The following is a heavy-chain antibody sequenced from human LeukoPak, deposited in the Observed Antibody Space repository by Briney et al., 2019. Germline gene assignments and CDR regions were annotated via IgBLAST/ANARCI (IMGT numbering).Heavy chain of an antibody. CDR2: IKSDGTGI. Sequence: PGGSLRLSCTTSGFTFSNYWMYWVRQAPGKGLMRVSRIKSDGTGITYTDSVEGRFTISRDNAKNTLYLQMNSLRDEDTAVYYCVRGQTIDYWGQGTLVTVSS. V-gene: IGHV3-74*01. CDR1: GFTFSNYW. CDR3: VRGQTIDY. J-gene: IGHJ4*02. D-gene: IGHD3-3*01.